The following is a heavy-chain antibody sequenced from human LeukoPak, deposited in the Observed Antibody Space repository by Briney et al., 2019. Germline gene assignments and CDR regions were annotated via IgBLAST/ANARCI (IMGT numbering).Heavy chain of an antibody. CDR3: ARVRDSSSWYGYYFDY. CDR1: GDSVSSNSAA. D-gene: IGHD6-13*01. V-gene: IGHV6-1*01. CDR2: TYYRSKWYN. Sequence: SQTLSLTCAISGDSVSSNSAAWYWIRQSPSRGLEWLGRTYYRSKWYNDYAVSVKSRITINPDTSKNQFSLQLNSVTPEDTAVYYCARVRDSSSWYGYYFDYWGQGTLVTVSS. J-gene: IGHJ4*02.